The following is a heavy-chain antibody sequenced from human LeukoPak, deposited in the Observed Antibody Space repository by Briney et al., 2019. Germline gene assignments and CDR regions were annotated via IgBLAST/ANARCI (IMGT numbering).Heavy chain of an antibody. D-gene: IGHD2-2*02. V-gene: IGHV3-74*03. CDR3: ARNGRYCSSTSCYTEFDY. J-gene: IGHJ4*02. CDR1: GFTFDITW. CDR2: ITSDGSST. Sequence: GGSLTLSCAASGFTFDITWLHWVRQPPGKGLVWVARITSDGSSTTYAESVKGRFTISRDNAKNTLYLQMNSLRAEDTAVYYCARNGRYCSSTSCYTEFDYWGQGTLVTVSS.